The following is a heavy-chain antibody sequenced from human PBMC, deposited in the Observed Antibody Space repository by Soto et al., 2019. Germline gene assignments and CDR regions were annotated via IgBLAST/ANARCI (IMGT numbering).Heavy chain of an antibody. J-gene: IGHJ4*02. Sequence: QITLKESGPTLVKPTQTLTLTCTFSGFSLNTYGVGVGWIRQPPGKALEWLALIYWDDDKRYSPSLKSSLTKTKDTTKNKVVLTMTNMDPVDTVTYYCARALGSWGAYYFDYWGQGTLVTVSS. CDR1: GFSLNTYGVG. CDR3: ARALGSWGAYYFDY. V-gene: IGHV2-5*02. D-gene: IGHD3-16*01. CDR2: IYWDDDK.